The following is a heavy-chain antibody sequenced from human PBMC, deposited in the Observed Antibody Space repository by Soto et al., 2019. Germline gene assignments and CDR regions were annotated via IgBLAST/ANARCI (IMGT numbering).Heavy chain of an antibody. Sequence: SETLSLTCTVSGGSLSGSYYSWIRKSPGKSLEWIASISYTGSTTHNPSLKSRVTLSVDTSKNQFSLSLTSVTPADTAAYYCATGGGWLHNSYIRGLYFDYWGQGVLVTVYS. CDR3: ATGGGWLHNSYIRGLYFDY. J-gene: IGHJ4*02. V-gene: IGHV4-59*01. D-gene: IGHD3-3*02. CDR2: ISYTGST. CDR1: GGSLSGSY.